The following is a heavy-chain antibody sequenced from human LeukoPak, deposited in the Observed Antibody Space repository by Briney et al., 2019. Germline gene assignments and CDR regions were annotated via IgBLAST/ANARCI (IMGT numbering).Heavy chain of an antibody. CDR1: GYSFTSYW. J-gene: IGHJ4*02. Sequence: GESLKISLKGSGYSFTSYWIGWVRQMPGKGLEWIGIIYPGESDTTYSPSFQSQVTISADKSISTAYLQWSSLKASDTAMYYCARTRGRGFVFDYWGQGTLVTVSS. CDR2: IYPGESDT. CDR3: ARTRGRGFVFDY. D-gene: IGHD3-10*01. V-gene: IGHV5-51*01.